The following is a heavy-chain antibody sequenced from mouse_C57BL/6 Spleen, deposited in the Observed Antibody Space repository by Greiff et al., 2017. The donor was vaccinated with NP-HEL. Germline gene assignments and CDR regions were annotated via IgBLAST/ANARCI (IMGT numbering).Heavy chain of an antibody. D-gene: IGHD1-1*01. Sequence: DVKLQESGPGLVKPSQSLSLTCSVTGYSITSGYYWNWIRQFPGNKLEWMGYISYDGSNNYNPSLKNRISITRDTSKNQFFLKLNSVTTEDTATYYCARGGVLRSYAMDYWGQGTSVTVSS. V-gene: IGHV3-6*01. CDR1: GYSITSGYY. CDR2: ISYDGSN. CDR3: ARGGVLRSYAMDY. J-gene: IGHJ4*01.